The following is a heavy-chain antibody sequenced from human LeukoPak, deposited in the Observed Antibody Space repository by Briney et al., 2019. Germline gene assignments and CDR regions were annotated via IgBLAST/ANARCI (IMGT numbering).Heavy chain of an antibody. CDR3: AKTIFGVVLPPDAFDI. J-gene: IGHJ3*02. Sequence: GGSLRLSCAASGFTFSSYAMTWVRQAPGKGLEWVSIISDSGDSTYYADSVKGRFTISRDNSKKTVWLQMNSLRAEDTAVYYCAKTIFGVVLPPDAFDIWGQGTMVTVSS. CDR1: GFTFSSYA. V-gene: IGHV3-23*01. D-gene: IGHD3-3*01. CDR2: ISDSGDST.